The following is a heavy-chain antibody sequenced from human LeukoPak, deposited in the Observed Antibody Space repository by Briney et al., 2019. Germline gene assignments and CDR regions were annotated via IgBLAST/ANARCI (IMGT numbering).Heavy chain of an antibody. CDR2: IKQDGSEK. CDR3: ARVVVRWFDP. CDR1: GFTFSTYW. J-gene: IGHJ5*02. V-gene: IGHV3-7*01. Sequence: GGSLRLSCAASGFTFSTYWMSWVRQAPGKGPEWVANIKQDGSEKFYVESVKGRFTISRDNAKNSLYLQMSSLRAEDTAVYYCARVVVRWFDPWGQGTLVTVSS. D-gene: IGHD3-22*01.